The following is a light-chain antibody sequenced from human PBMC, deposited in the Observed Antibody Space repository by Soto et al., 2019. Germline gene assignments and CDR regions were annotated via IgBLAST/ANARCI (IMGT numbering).Light chain of an antibody. CDR1: QSVSSSY. V-gene: IGKV3-20*01. CDR3: QHHRTSPPSWT. J-gene: IGKJ1*01. CDR2: YAS. Sequence: IVLTQSPGTLSLSPGERATLFCRASQSVSSSYLAWYQQKPGQAPRLLIYYASTRATGIPDRFSGSGSGTDFTLTISRLEPEDFAVYYCQHHRTSPPSWTFGQGTKVEIK.